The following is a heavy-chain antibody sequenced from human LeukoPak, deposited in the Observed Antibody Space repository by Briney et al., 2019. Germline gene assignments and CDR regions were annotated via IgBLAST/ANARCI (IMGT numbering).Heavy chain of an antibody. CDR2: ISGSGETI. CDR1: GLTFSSYE. V-gene: IGHV3-48*03. D-gene: IGHD6-13*01. J-gene: IGHJ1*01. CDR3: IPPAAGLRRTISTEYFQH. Sequence: PGGSLRLSCAAGGLTFSSYEMYWVRQAPGKGLEWVSYISGSGETIYYADSVKGRFTISRDNANKSLYLHMSSLRVEDTAIYYCIPPAAGLRRTISTEYFQHWGQGALVTVSS.